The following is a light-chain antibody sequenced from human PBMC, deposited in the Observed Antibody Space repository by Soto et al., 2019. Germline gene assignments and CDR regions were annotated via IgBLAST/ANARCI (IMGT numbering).Light chain of an antibody. V-gene: IGLV2-14*02. CDR1: SSDVGSYNL. CDR2: EGS. CDR3: TSYASGSSHVV. J-gene: IGLJ2*01. Sequence: QSALTQPASVSGSPGQSITISCTGTSSDVGSYNLVSWYQQHPGKAPKLMIYEGSKRPSGVSNRFSGSKSGNTASVTISGLQAEDEADYYCTSYASGSSHVVFGGGTKLTVL.